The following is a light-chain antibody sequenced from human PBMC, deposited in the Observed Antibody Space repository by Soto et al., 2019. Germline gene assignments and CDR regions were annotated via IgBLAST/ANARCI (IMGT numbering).Light chain of an antibody. CDR3: LQDYMYPYT. Sequence: AIQMTQSPSSLSVSVGDRITITCRASQAIRNDLGWYQQKPGKAPKLLIYGTSNLQSGVPSRFSGSGSGTDFTLTISSLQPEDFATYYCLQDYMYPYTFGQGTKLEIK. CDR2: GTS. V-gene: IGKV1-6*01. J-gene: IGKJ2*01. CDR1: QAIRND.